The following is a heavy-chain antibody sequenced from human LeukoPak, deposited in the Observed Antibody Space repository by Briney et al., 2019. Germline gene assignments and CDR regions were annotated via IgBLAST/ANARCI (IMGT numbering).Heavy chain of an antibody. CDR3: GKTTVGYSSGRYPGWPVDY. D-gene: IGHD6-19*01. J-gene: IGHJ4*02. CDR1: GFTFNNYA. Sequence: GGSLRLSCAASGFTFNNYAMYWVRQAPGKGLEWVAGVFGSGGSAHYTDSVKGRFTIFRDNSKNTAYLQMNSLRAEDTAVYYCGKTTVGYSSGRYPGWPVDYWGQGTLVTVSS. CDR2: VFGSGGSA. V-gene: IGHV3-23*01.